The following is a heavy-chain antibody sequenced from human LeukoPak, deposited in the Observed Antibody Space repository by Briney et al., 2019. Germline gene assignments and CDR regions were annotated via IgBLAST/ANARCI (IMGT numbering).Heavy chain of an antibody. CDR3: ARGPTISETGYFDL. D-gene: IGHD1-1*01. CDR1: GGSFSTYY. V-gene: IGHV4-34*01. J-gene: IGHJ4*02. Sequence: TSETLRLTCAVYGGSFSTYYWSWIRQSPGKGLEWIAEINHRGDANYNPSVKSRVTISVDTSKNQFSLKVRSLTAADTAVYYCARGPTISETGYFDLRRQATMVTVSS. CDR2: INHRGDA.